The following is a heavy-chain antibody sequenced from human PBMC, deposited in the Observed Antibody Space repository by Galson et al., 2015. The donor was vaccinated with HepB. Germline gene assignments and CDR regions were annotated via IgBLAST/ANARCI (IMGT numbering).Heavy chain of an antibody. V-gene: IGHV1-18*04. J-gene: IGHJ3*02. CDR3: ARLYSSSWSGLDAFDI. D-gene: IGHD6-13*01. CDR1: GYTFTSYG. Sequence: SVKVSCKASGYTFTSYGISWVRQAPGQGLEWMGWISAYNGNTNYAQKLQGRVTMTTDTSTSTAYMELRSLRSDDTAVYYCARLYSSSWSGLDAFDIWGQGTMVTVSS. CDR2: ISAYNGNT.